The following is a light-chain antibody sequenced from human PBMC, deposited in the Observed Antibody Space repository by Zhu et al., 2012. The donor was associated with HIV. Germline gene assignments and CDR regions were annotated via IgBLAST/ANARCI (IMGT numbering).Light chain of an antibody. Sequence: EIVLTQSPGTLSLSPGERATLSCRASQSVSSNYLAWYQQKPGQAPRLLIYGASSRATGIPDRFSGSGFGTDLTLTISRLEPEDFAVYYCQQYGSSPTFGGGTKVEIK. CDR3: QQYGSSPT. J-gene: IGKJ4*01. CDR1: QSVSSNY. V-gene: IGKV3-20*01. CDR2: GAS.